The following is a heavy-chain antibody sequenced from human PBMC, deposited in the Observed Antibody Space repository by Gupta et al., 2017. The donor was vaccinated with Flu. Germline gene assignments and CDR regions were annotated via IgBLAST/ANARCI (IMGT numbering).Heavy chain of an antibody. CDR3: VRQNVWSGTVYYMDV. CDR2: MKEDGSEL. J-gene: IGHJ6*03. Sequence: EVQLVESGGGLVQPGGSPRLSCSASGFTFSTYWLNWVRQAPGKGLELVASMKEDGSELYYVDSVKGRFRVSRDNAKNLLYLQTNSLRVEDTAVYYCVRQNVWSGTVYYMDVWGKGTTVTVSS. V-gene: IGHV3-7*01. CDR1: GFTFSTYW. D-gene: IGHD3-3*01.